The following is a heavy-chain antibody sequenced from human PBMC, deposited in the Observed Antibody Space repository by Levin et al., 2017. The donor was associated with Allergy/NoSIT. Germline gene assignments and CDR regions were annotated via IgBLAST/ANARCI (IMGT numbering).Heavy chain of an antibody. CDR1: GGSISSSSYY. CDR3: ARETFGAVLGGFDP. CDR2: IYYSGST. J-gene: IGHJ5*02. V-gene: IGHV4-39*02. D-gene: IGHD3-3*01. Sequence: SETLSLTCTVSGGSISSSSYYWGWIRQPPGKGLEWIGSIYYSGSTYYNPSLKSRVTISVDTSKNQFSLKLSSVTAADTAVYYCARETFGAVLGGFDPWGQGTLVTVSS.